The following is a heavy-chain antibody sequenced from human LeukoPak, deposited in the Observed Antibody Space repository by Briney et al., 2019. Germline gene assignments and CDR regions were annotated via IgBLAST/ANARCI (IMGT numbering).Heavy chain of an antibody. CDR2: IYHSGST. CDR1: GGSFSGYY. V-gene: IGHV4-34*01. D-gene: IGHD5-24*01. CDR3: ASHNMATYGMDV. Sequence: SETLSLTCAVYGGSFSGYYWSWIRQPPGKGLEWIGYIYHSGSTYYNPSLKSRVTISVDRSKNQFSLKLSSVTAADTAVYYCASHNMATYGMDVWGQGTTVTVSS. J-gene: IGHJ6*02.